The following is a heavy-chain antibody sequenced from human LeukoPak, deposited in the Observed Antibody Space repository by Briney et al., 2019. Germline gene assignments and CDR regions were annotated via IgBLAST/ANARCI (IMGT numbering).Heavy chain of an antibody. CDR3: ARAPIVGYDFWSGYYTGNDAFDI. CDR1: GYTFTGYY. V-gene: IGHV1-2*02. Sequence: ASVKVSCKASGYTFTGYYMHWVRQAPGQGLEWMGWINPNSGGTNYAQKFQGRVTMTRDTSISTAYMELSRLRSDDTAVYYCARAPIVGYDFWSGYYTGNDAFDIWGQGTMVTVSS. D-gene: IGHD3-3*01. CDR2: INPNSGGT. J-gene: IGHJ3*02.